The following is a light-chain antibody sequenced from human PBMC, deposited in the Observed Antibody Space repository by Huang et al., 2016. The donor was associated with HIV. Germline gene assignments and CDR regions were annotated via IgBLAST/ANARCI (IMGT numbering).Light chain of an antibody. CDR2: AAS. Sequence: DIQMTQSPSSLSASVVDRVTITCRASQGISNNLAWYQQKPGKVPNLRIYAASTLQSGVPSRLSGSVSGTDFTLAISSLQPEDVATYYCQKYNSAPTFGQGTKVEIK. V-gene: IGKV1-27*01. CDR3: QKYNSAPT. CDR1: QGISNN. J-gene: IGKJ1*01.